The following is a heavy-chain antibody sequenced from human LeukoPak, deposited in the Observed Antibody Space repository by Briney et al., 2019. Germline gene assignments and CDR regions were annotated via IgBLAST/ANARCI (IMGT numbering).Heavy chain of an antibody. J-gene: IGHJ3*02. V-gene: IGHV4-39*01. CDR3: ARRGSSGWYRAMDI. CDR2: IYYSGRP. CDR1: AVSISSSSYY. Sequence: SETLSLTCTVSAVSISSSSYYWGWIRQPPGKGLEWIGSIYYSGRPYTNPSLKSRATISENTSKNQLSLKLRSVTADEPAVYYFARRGSSGWYRAMDIWGKGTMVTVSS. D-gene: IGHD6-19*01.